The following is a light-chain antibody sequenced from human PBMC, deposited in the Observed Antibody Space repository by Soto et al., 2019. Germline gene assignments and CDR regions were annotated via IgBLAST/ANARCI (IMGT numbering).Light chain of an antibody. J-gene: IGKJ2*01. CDR2: GAS. V-gene: IGKV3D-15*01. Sequence: EIVMTQPPATLSVSPGVRATLSCRASQSVSSNLAWYQQRPGQAPRLLIYGASTRATGIPARFSGSGSGTEFTLTISSLQSEDFAVYYCQQYNNWPYTFGQGTKLEIK. CDR1: QSVSSN. CDR3: QQYNNWPYT.